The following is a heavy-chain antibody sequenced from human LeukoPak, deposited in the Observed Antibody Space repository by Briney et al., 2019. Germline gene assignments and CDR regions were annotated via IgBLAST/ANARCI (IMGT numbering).Heavy chain of an antibody. CDR3: ARDANYHDSSVYYDAFDI. V-gene: IGHV3-30-3*01. CDR2: ISYDGSNK. CDR1: GFTFSSYA. Sequence: GGSLRLSCAASGFTFSSYAMHWVRQAPGKGLEWVAVISYDGSNKYYADSVKGRFTISRDNSKNTLYLQMNSLRAEDTAVYYCARDANYHDSSVYYDAFDIWGQGTMVTVSS. J-gene: IGHJ3*02. D-gene: IGHD3-22*01.